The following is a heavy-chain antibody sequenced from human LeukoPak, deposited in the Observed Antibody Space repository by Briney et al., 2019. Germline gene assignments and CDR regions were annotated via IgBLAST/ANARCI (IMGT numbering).Heavy chain of an antibody. J-gene: IGHJ4*02. CDR1: GFTFSSYA. CDR3: AKAGHPGYSSSWDLDY. Sequence: GGSLRLSCAASGFTFSSYAMSWVRQAPGKGLKWVSTINDNGDGTYYADSVKGRFTISRDNSYNTVSLQMNSLRDEDTGVYYCAKAGHPGYSSSWDLDYWGQGTLVTVSS. CDR2: INDNGDGT. D-gene: IGHD6-13*01. V-gene: IGHV3-23*01.